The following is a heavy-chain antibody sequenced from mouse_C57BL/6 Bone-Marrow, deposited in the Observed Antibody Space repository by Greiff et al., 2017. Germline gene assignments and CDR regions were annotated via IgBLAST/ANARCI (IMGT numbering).Heavy chain of an antibody. CDR1: GYSFTNYY. CDR2: INPNYGTT. CDR3: ASDSFFDY. J-gene: IGHJ2*01. D-gene: IGHD1-1*01. Sequence: EVPLQQSGPELVKPGASVKISCTASGYSFTNYYMNWVKQSRGKSLEWIGVINPNYGTTSYHPKFQGEATLTVDQSSSTAYMQLNSLTSVATAVYYCASDSFFDYWGQGTTLTGSS. V-gene: IGHV1-39*01.